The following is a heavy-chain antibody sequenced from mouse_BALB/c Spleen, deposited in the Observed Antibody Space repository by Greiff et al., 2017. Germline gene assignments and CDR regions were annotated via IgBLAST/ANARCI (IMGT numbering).Heavy chain of an antibody. Sequence: EVKLVESGGGLVQPGGSLKLSCAASGFTFSSYTMSWVRQTPEKRLEWVAYISNGGGSTYYPDTVKGRFTISRDNAKNTLYLQMSSLKSEDTAMYYCARHEGNWWDYWGQGTTLTVSS. CDR2: ISNGGGST. D-gene: IGHD2-1*01. J-gene: IGHJ2*01. CDR3: ARHEGNWWDY. V-gene: IGHV5-12-2*01. CDR1: GFTFSSYT.